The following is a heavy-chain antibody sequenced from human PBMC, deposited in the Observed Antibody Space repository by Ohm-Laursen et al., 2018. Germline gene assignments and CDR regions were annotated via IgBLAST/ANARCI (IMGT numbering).Heavy chain of an antibody. Sequence: GSLRLSCSASGFTFNSYEMNWVRQAPGKGLEWLSYISSSATIIYYADSVKGRFTISRDNSRNTLDLQMNSLRVEDTALYYCARDIDWVAFDYWGQGTLVTVSS. CDR1: GFTFNSYE. CDR3: ARDIDWVAFDY. D-gene: IGHD3-9*01. CDR2: ISSSATII. V-gene: IGHV3-48*03. J-gene: IGHJ4*02.